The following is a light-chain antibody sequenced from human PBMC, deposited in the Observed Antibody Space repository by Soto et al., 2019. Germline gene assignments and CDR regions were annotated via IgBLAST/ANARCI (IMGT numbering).Light chain of an antibody. J-gene: IGKJ4*01. CDR1: ESVSTY. CDR2: HAS. Sequence: DIVLTQSPATLSLSPGERATLSCRASESVSTYLAWYQHKPGQAPRLLINHASNRATGIPDRFSGSGSGTDFTLIISSLEPEDFAVYYCKQRRNWPYLTFGGGTKVEIK. CDR3: KQRRNWPYLT. V-gene: IGKV3-11*01.